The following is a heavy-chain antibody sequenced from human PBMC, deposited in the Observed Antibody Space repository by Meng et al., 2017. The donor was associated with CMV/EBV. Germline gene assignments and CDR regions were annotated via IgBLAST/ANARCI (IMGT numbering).Heavy chain of an antibody. J-gene: IGHJ4*02. D-gene: IGHD3-10*01. Sequence: SETLSLTCTVSGGSISSSSYYWGWIRQPPGKGLEWIGSIYYRGSTYYNPSLKSRVTISVDTSKNQFSLKLSSVTAADTAVYYCARQNAMVRGVIAGWGQGTLVTVSS. CDR3: ARQNAMVRGVIAG. CDR1: GGSISSSSYY. CDR2: IYYRGST. V-gene: IGHV4-39*01.